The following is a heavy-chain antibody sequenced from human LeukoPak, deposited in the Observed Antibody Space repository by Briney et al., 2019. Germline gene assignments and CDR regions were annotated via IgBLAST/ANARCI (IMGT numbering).Heavy chain of an antibody. J-gene: IGHJ4*02. CDR2: IIPVFGTT. V-gene: IGHV1-69*13. Sequence: SVKVSCKASGGTSRIYTLSWVRQAPGQGLKWMGRIIPVFGTTNYAQKFQDRLAITADESTRTAYMELSSLRSDDTAFYYCVRDRGSDSWYFDSLGQGILVTVSS. D-gene: IGHD3-16*01. CDR1: GGTSRIYT. CDR3: VRDRGSDSWYFDS.